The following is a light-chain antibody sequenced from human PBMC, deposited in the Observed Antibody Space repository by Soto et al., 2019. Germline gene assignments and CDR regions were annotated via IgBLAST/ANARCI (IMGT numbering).Light chain of an antibody. Sequence: EFVLTQSPGTLSLSPGERATLSCRASQTVSSSYLAWYQQKPGQAPRLLIYGASSRATGIPDRFSGRGSGTDFTLTISRLEPEDFAVYYCHQYDSWTFGQGTKVEIK. CDR2: GAS. J-gene: IGKJ1*01. CDR3: HQYDSWT. V-gene: IGKV3-20*01. CDR1: QTVSSSY.